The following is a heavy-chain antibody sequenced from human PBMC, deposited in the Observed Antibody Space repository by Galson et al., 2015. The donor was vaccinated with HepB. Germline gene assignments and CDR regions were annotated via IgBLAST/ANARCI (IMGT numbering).Heavy chain of an antibody. CDR2: IYYSGST. Sequence: TLSLTCTVSGGSISCSSYYWGWIRQPPGKGLEWIGSIYYSGSTYYNPSLKSRVTISVDTSKNQFSLKLSSVTAADTAVYYCASVFTVDVDTAMVHFFGVGWFDPWGQGTLVTVSS. D-gene: IGHD5-18*01. J-gene: IGHJ5*02. V-gene: IGHV4-39*01. CDR1: GGSISCSSYY. CDR3: ASVFTVDVDTAMVHFFGVGWFDP.